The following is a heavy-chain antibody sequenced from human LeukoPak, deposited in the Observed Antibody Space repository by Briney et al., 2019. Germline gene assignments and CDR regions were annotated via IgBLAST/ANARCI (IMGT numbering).Heavy chain of an antibody. Sequence: GGSLRLSCAASGFTFSSYWMSWVRQAPGKGLEWVANIKQDGSEKYYVDSVKGRFTISRDNAKNSLYLQMNSLRAEDTAVYYCAKGGDSSGYYLSGVDYWGQGTLVTVSS. V-gene: IGHV3-7*03. CDR2: IKQDGSEK. CDR3: AKGGDSSGYYLSGVDY. J-gene: IGHJ4*02. CDR1: GFTFSSYW. D-gene: IGHD3-22*01.